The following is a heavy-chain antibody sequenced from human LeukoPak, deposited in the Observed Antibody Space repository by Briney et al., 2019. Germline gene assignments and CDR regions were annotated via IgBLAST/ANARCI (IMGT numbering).Heavy chain of an antibody. CDR3: ARDPGYFDWTLDY. CDR2: IYYSGST. J-gene: IGHJ4*02. D-gene: IGHD3-9*01. V-gene: IGHV4-59*01. CDR1: GGSISSYY. Sequence: SETLSLTCTVSGGSISSYYWSWIRQPPGKGLEWIGYIYYSGSTNYNPSLKSRVTISVDTSKNQFSLKLSSVTAADTAVYYCARDPGYFDWTLDYWGQGTLVTVSS.